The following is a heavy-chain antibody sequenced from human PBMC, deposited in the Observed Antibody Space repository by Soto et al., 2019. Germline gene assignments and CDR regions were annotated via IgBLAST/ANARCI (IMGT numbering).Heavy chain of an antibody. CDR1: GFTFSSYW. D-gene: IGHD3-22*01. CDR3: ARTRYYYDSSGYWGPYWYFDL. Sequence: PGGSLRLSCEVSGFTFSSYWMSWVRQAPGKGLEWVANIRQDGSEKYYVDSVKGRFTISRDNAKNSLYLQMNSLRAEDTAVYYCARTRYYYDSSGYWGPYWYFDLWGRGTLVTVSS. V-gene: IGHV3-7*01. J-gene: IGHJ2*01. CDR2: IRQDGSEK.